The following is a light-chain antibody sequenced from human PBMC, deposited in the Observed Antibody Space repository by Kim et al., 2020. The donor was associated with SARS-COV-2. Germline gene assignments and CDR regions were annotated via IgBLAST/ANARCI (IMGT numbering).Light chain of an antibody. CDR1: SSNIERNY. CDR3: AAWDDSLSGRV. Sequence: QSVLTQPPSASGTPGQRVTMSCYGSSSNIERNYVYWYQQVPGTAPKVLIYRSNQRPSGVPDRFSGSKSGTSASLAISGLRSEDEADYYCAAWDDSLSGRVFGGGTQLTVL. J-gene: IGLJ3*02. V-gene: IGLV1-47*01. CDR2: RSN.